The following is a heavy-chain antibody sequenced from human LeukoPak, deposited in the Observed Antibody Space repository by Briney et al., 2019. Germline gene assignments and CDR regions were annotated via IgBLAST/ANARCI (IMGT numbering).Heavy chain of an antibody. J-gene: IGHJ6*02. Sequence: SETLSLTCTVSGGSISSYYWSWIRQPPGKGLEWIGYIYYSGSTNYNPSLKSRVTISVDTSKNQFSLKLSSVTAADTAVYYCARPLRDYYGMDVWGQGTTVTVSS. CDR1: GGSISSYY. D-gene: IGHD2-8*01. V-gene: IGHV4-59*01. CDR3: ARPLRDYYGMDV. CDR2: IYYSGST.